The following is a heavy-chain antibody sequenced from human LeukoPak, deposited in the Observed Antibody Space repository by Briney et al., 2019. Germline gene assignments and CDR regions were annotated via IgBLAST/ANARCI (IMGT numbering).Heavy chain of an antibody. D-gene: IGHD6-19*01. Sequence: ASVKVSCKASGYTFTGYYMHWVRQAPGQGLEWMGWMNPNSGNTGYAQKFQGRVTMTRNTSISTAYMELSSLRSEDTAVYYCAIRSSGWYYFDYWGQGTLVTVSS. V-gene: IGHV1-8*02. CDR2: MNPNSGNT. CDR1: GYTFTGYY. J-gene: IGHJ4*02. CDR3: AIRSSGWYYFDY.